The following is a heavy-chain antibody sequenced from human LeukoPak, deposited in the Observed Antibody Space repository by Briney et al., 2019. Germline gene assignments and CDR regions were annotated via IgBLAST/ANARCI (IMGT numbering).Heavy chain of an antibody. CDR1: GFTFSSYA. CDR3: AKSSGEFMYYLDY. J-gene: IGHJ4*02. CDR2: ITGSGGST. D-gene: IGHD3-16*01. Sequence: LSGGSLRLSCAASGFTFSSYAMSWVRPVPGKGLEWVSGITGSGGSTYYADSVKGRFTISRDNSKNTVYLQMNSLRAEDMAVYYCAKSSGEFMYYLDYWGQGTLVTVSA. V-gene: IGHV3-23*01.